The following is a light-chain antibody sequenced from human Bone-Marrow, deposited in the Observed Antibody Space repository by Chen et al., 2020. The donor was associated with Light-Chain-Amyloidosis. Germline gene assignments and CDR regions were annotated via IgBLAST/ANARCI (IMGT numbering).Light chain of an antibody. V-gene: IGLV3-21*02. CDR3: QVWDRSSDRPV. J-gene: IGLJ3*02. Sequence: SYVLTQPSPVSVAPGQTATIACGGNNIGSTSVHWYQQTPGQAPLLVVYDDSDRPPGIPERFSGSISGNTATLTISRVEAGDEADYYCQVWDRSSDRPVFGGGTKLTVL. CDR1: NIGSTS. CDR2: DDS.